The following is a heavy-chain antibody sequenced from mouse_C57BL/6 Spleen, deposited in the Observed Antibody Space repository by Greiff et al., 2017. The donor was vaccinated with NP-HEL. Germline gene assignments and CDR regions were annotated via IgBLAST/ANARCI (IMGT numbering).Heavy chain of an antibody. CDR2: IWSGGST. CDR3: ARGTTGWFAY. CDR1: GFSLTSYG. Sequence: QVQLQQSGPGLVQPSQSLSITCTVSGFSLTSYGVHWVRQSPGKGLEWLGVIWSGGSTDYNAAFISRLSISKDNSKSQVFFKMNSLQADDTAIYYCARGTTGWFAYWGQGTLVTVSA. J-gene: IGHJ3*01. V-gene: IGHV2-2*01. D-gene: IGHD3-3*01.